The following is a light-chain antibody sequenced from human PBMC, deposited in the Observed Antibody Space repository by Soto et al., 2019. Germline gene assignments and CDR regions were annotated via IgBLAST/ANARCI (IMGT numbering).Light chain of an antibody. J-gene: IGLJ1*01. V-gene: IGLV2-14*01. CDR3: SSYSVTSTHYV. CDR1: SSDIGGYNY. CDR2: EVS. Sequence: QSVLTQPASVSGSPGQSITISCTGTSSDIGGYNYVSWYQHHPGKAPKLLIYEVSNRPSGVSHRFSGSKSGKTASLIISGLQSEDEADYYCSSYSVTSTHYVFGSGTQLTVL.